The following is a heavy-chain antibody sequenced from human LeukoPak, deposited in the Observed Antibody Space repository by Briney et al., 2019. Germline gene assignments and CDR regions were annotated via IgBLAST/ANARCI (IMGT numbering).Heavy chain of an antibody. CDR1: GFTFSSYA. Sequence: GGSLRLSCAASGFTFSSYAMSWVRQAPGKGLEWVSAISGSGGSTYYADSVKGRFTISRDNSKNTLYLQMNSLRAEDTAVYYCAKELGYCSSTSCHGAFDIWGQGTMVTVSS. D-gene: IGHD2-2*01. J-gene: IGHJ3*02. V-gene: IGHV3-23*01. CDR2: ISGSGGST. CDR3: AKELGYCSSTSCHGAFDI.